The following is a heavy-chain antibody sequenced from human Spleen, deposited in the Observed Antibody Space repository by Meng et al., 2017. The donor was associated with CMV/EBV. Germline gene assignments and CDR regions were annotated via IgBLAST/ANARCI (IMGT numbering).Heavy chain of an antibody. D-gene: IGHD4-17*01. CDR1: GFSFSSYA. CDR2: ISGSGGST. V-gene: IGHV3-23*01. CDR3: AKGEGGSYGYFFHY. Sequence: SGFSFSSYAMSWVRQAPGEGLEWVSAISGSGGSTYYADSVKGRFTISRDNSKNTLYLQMNSLRAEDTAVYYCAKGEGGSYGYFFHYWGQGTLVTVSS. J-gene: IGHJ4*02.